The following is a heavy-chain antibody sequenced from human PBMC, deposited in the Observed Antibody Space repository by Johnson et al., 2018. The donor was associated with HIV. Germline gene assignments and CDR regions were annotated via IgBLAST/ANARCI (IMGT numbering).Heavy chain of an antibody. CDR3: ARNSRNDAFDI. D-gene: IGHD2/OR15-2a*01. J-gene: IGHJ3*02. V-gene: IGHV3-74*02. CDR2: ISSDGVTT. CDR1: GFTFSSYW. Sequence: VQLVESGGGLVQPGGSLRLSCAASGFTFSSYWMHWVRQAPGKGLVWVSRISSDGVTTTYADSVKGRFTISRDNAKNTLYLQMNSLRADDTAVYSCARNSRNDAFDIWGQGTMVTVSS.